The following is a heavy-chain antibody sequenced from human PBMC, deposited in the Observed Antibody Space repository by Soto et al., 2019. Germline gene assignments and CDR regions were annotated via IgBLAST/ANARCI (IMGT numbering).Heavy chain of an antibody. Sequence: DVQLLESGGGLVQPGGSLRLTCAASGFTLSNYAMSWDRQAPGKGLEWVSVVSGHSRSIYYADSVRGRFTISRDNSKNTLYLQMNSLRVEDTAVYHCAKNNPSRDHTSGWNDWFDPWVQGTLVTVSS. CDR2: VSGHSRSI. CDR1: GFTLSNYA. CDR3: AKNNPSRDHTSGWNDWFDP. J-gene: IGHJ5*02. V-gene: IGHV3-23*01. D-gene: IGHD6-19*01.